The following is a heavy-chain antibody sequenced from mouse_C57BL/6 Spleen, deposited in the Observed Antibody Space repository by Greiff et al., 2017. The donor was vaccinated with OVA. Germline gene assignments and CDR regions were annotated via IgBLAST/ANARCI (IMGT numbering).Heavy chain of an antibody. CDR1: GYTFTSYW. Sequence: QVQLQQSGAELVKPGASVKMSCKASGYTFTSYWITWVKQRPGQGLEWIGDIYPGSGSTNYNEKFKSKATLTVDTSSSTAYMQLSSLTSEDSAVYYCAREDDAHYIGAYWGQGTLVTVSA. CDR2: IYPGSGST. J-gene: IGHJ3*01. CDR3: AREDDAHYIGAY. V-gene: IGHV1-55*01. D-gene: IGHD2-3*01.